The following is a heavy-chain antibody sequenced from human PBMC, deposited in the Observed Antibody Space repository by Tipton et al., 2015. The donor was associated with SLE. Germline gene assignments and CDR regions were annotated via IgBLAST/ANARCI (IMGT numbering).Heavy chain of an antibody. V-gene: IGHV4-39*07. Sequence: TLSLTCTVSGGSISSSSYYWGWIRQPPGKGLEWIGEINHSGSTNYNPSLKSRVTISVDTSKNQFSLKLSSVTAADTAVYYCALRYFDGQYFDLWGRGTLVTVSS. J-gene: IGHJ2*01. CDR3: ALRYFDGQYFDL. CDR2: INHSGST. CDR1: GGSISSSSYY. D-gene: IGHD3-9*01.